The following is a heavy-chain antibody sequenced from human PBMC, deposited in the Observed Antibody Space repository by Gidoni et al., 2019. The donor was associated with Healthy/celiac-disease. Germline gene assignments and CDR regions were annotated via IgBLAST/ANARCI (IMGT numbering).Heavy chain of an antibody. V-gene: IGHV3-53*02. CDR3: ARGGGYDFWSGPTGGMDV. CDR2: IYSGCST. D-gene: IGHD3-3*01. J-gene: IGHJ6*02. CDR1: GFTVRRNY. Sequence: EVQLVETGGGLIQPGGSLRLYCAASGFTVRRNYMSWVRQAPGKGLVWVSVIYSGCSTYYADSVKGRFTISRDNSKNTLYLQMNSLRAEDTAVYYCARGGGYDFWSGPTGGMDVWGQGTTVTVSS.